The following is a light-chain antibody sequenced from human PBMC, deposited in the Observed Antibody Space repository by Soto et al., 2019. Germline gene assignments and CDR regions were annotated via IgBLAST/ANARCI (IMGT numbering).Light chain of an antibody. J-gene: IGLJ1*01. V-gene: IGLV2-8*01. CDR3: SSYAGRSKV. Sequence: QSALTQPPSASGSPGQSVAISCTGTSSDVGGYNYVSWYQQHPGKAPKLMIYEVNKRPSGVPDRFSGSKSGNTASLTVSGLQAEDEADYYCSSYAGRSKVFGTGPKSQS. CDR2: EVN. CDR1: SSDVGGYNY.